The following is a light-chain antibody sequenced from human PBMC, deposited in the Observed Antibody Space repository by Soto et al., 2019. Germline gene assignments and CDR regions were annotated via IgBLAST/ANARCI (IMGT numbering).Light chain of an antibody. J-gene: IGKJ1*01. V-gene: IGKV3-15*01. CDR3: QQYSNWPWT. Sequence: EIVMTQSPATLSVSPGERATLSCRASQSVNSKLAWYQQRPGQAPSLLIYSTSTWATGIPARFSASGSGTDFTLTITGLQSEDFAVYYCQQYSNWPWTFGQGTKVDI. CDR1: QSVNSK. CDR2: STS.